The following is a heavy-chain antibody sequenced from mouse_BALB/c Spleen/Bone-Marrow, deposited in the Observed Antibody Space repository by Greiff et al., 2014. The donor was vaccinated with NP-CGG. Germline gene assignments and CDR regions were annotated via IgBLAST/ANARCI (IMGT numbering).Heavy chain of an antibody. CDR1: GFNIKDTY. D-gene: IGHD1-2*01. Sequence: VQLQQSGAELVKPGASVKLSCTASGFNIKDTYMHWVKQRPEQGLEWIGRIDPANGNTKYDPKFQGKATITADTSSNTAYLQPSSPNSEDTAVYYRARYLYGYTATFYHWGQGTTLTVSS. V-gene: IGHV14-3*02. CDR3: ARYLYGYTATFYH. CDR2: IDPANGNT. J-gene: IGHJ2*01.